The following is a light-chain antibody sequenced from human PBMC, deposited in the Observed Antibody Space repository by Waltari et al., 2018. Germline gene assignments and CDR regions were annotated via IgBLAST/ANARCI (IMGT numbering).Light chain of an antibody. CDR1: NSDVGAYNY. Sequence: QSALTQPASVSGSPGQSITISCTGTNSDVGAYNYVSWYQQYPGKVPKLMIYEVSKRPAGGSGRFAGSNPGNTASLTISGLQAEDEAEYYCCSHTSGSTWVFGGGTMLTVL. CDR3: CSHTSGSTWV. CDR2: EVS. J-gene: IGLJ3*02. V-gene: IGLV2-14*01.